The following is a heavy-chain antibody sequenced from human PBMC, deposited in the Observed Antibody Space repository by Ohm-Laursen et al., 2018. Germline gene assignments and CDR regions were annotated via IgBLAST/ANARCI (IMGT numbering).Heavy chain of an antibody. V-gene: IGHV4-34*01. Sequence: GTLSLTCAVYGGSFSNYYWSWIRQPPGKGLEWIGEINHSGSTNYNPSLKSRVTISVDTSKNQFSLELSSVTAADTAVYYCARGLTVTTYNWFDPWGQGTLVTVSS. D-gene: IGHD4-17*01. CDR1: GGSFSNYY. J-gene: IGHJ5*02. CDR3: ARGLTVTTYNWFDP. CDR2: INHSGST.